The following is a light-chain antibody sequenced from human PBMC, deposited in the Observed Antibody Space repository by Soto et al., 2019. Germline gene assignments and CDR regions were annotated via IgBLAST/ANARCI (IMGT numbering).Light chain of an antibody. CDR3: QQRSNWPPST. Sequence: EIVLTQSPATLSLSPGERATLSCRASQSVSSYLAWYQQKPGQAHRLLIYDASNRATGIPARFTGSGSGTDFTLTNSSLEPEDFAVYYCQQRSNWPPSTFGQGTRLEIK. CDR2: DAS. V-gene: IGKV3-11*01. CDR1: QSVSSY. J-gene: IGKJ5*01.